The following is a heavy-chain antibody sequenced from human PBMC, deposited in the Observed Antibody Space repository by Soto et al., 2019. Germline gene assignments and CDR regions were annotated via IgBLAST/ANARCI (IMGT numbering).Heavy chain of an antibody. V-gene: IGHV1-8*01. CDR2: LNPNTGDT. D-gene: IGHD3-10*01. Sequence: QMQLAQSGSEVKEPGASVKVSCRASGYTLTTFDMNWMRQAPGQGLEWMGWLNPNTGDTVYARKFQGRVTMTRATSIDTAYMELSSLSFEETALYYCASGSILRGGYGMDVWGHGTMVTVSS. CDR1: GYTLTTFD. J-gene: IGHJ6*02. CDR3: ASGSILRGGYGMDV.